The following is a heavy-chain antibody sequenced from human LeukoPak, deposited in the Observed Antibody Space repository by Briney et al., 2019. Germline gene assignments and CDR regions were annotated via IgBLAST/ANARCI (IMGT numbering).Heavy chain of an antibody. V-gene: IGHV3-11*01. CDR1: GFTFGDYY. J-gene: IGHJ6*03. Sequence: PGGCLRLSCAASGFTFGDYYMSWIRQAPGKGLEWVSYIRSSGSPFYYGDSMKGRFSVSRDSARKSLELQMNSLRAADTAVYDCARGRIRPRGYSSYYYYYMDVGGKGTTVTVSS. CDR2: IRSSGSPF. CDR3: ARGRIRPRGYSSYYYYYMDV. D-gene: IGHD3-22*01.